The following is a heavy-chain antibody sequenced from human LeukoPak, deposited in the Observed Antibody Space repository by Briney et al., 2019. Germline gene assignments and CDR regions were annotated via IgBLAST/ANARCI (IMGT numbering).Heavy chain of an antibody. V-gene: IGHV3-74*01. CDR2: INSDGGGA. J-gene: IGHJ5*02. CDR3: ARGVPHNWFDT. D-gene: IGHD5/OR15-5a*01. CDR1: GITFGNNW. Sequence: GGSLRLSCAASGITFGNNWMHWVRQGPGKGLAWISRINSDGGGAIYADSVKGRFTVSRDNAKNTLYLQMNSLRAEDTAVYYCARGVPHNWFDTWGQGTLVTVSS.